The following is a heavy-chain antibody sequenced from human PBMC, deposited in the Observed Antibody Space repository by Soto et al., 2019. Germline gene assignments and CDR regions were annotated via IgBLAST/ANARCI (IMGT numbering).Heavy chain of an antibody. Sequence: SVKVSCKASGGTFSSYAISWVRQAPGQGLEWMGGIIPIFGTANYAQKFQGRVTITADESTSTAYMELSSLRSEDTAAYYCARRLLAATDYYGLDVWGQGTTVTVSS. CDR2: IIPIFGTA. V-gene: IGHV1-69*13. CDR1: GGTFSSYA. D-gene: IGHD2-21*02. CDR3: ARRLLAATDYYGLDV. J-gene: IGHJ6*02.